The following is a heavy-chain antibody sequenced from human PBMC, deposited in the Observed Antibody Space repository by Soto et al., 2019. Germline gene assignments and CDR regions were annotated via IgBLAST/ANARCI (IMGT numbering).Heavy chain of an antibody. J-gene: IGHJ5*02. CDR2: IYYSGST. D-gene: IGHD3-16*02. V-gene: IGHV4-31*03. CDR1: GGSISSGGYY. CDR3: ARVGGMITFGGVIVMQGNWFDP. Sequence: PSETLSLTCTFSGGSISSGGYYWSWIRQHPGKGLEWIGYIYYSGSTYYNPSPKSRVTISVDTSKNQFSLKLSSVTAADTAVYYCARVGGMITFGGVIVMQGNWFDPWGQGTLVTVSS.